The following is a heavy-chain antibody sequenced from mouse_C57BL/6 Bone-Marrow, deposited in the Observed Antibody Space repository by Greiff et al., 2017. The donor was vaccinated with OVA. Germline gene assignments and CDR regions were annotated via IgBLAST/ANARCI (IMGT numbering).Heavy chain of an antibody. CDR1: GYTFTSYW. D-gene: IGHD2-4*01. CDR3: ARGLRRPSYAMDY. CDR2: IYPGSGST. J-gene: IGHJ4*01. Sequence: QVQLKQPGAELVKPGASVKMSCKASGYTFTSYWITWVKQRPGQGLEWIGDIYPGSGSTNYNEKFKSKATLTVDTSSSTAYMQLSSLTSEDSAVYYCARGLRRPSYAMDYWGQGTSVTVSS. V-gene: IGHV1-55*01.